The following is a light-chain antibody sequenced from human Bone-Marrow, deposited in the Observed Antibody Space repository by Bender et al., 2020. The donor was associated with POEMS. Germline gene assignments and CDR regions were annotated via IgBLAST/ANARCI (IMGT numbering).Light chain of an antibody. Sequence: QSALTQPASVSGSPGQSITISCTGTSSDIGGYNYVSWYQQHPGKAPKLIIYDVNNRPSGVSNRFSGSKSGNTASLTISGLQAEDEADYFCSSYTSSNGQVVFGGGATLTVL. CDR2: DVN. J-gene: IGLJ2*01. V-gene: IGLV2-14*01. CDR1: SSDIGGYNY. CDR3: SSYTSSNGQVV.